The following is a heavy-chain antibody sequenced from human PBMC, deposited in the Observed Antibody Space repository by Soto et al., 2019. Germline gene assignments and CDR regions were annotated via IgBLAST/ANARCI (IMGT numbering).Heavy chain of an antibody. CDR1: GGSVNNYY. CDR2: INENGRT. J-gene: IGHJ3*02. V-gene: IGHV4-59*02. D-gene: IGHD3-3*01. Sequence: QVQLLESGPGLVKPSETLSLTCTVSGGSVNNYYWTWIRQFPGKGLEWIGYINENGRTNYNPSLEGRLTISIDTSGNQFSLRLSSVTAADTAIYYCARDRGRVSALDIRGQGTKVTVSS. CDR3: ARDRGRVSALDI.